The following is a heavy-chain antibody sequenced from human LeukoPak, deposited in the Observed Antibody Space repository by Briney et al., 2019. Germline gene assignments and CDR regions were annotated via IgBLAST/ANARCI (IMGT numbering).Heavy chain of an antibody. CDR2: IYYSGST. D-gene: IGHD2-15*01. CDR1: GGSISSYY. J-gene: IGHJ4*02. Sequence: PSETLSLTCTVSGGSISSYYWSWIRQPPGKGLEWIGYIYYSGSTNYNPSLKSRFTISVDKSKNQFYLKLSSVTAADTAVYYCARSDCSGGSCMNNWGQGTLVTVSS. V-gene: IGHV4-59*08. CDR3: ARSDCSGGSCMNN.